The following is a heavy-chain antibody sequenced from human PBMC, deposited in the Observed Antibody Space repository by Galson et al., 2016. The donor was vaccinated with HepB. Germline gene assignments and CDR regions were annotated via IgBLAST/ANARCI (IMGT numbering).Heavy chain of an antibody. CDR2: IYSSGQT. D-gene: IGHD5-24*01. V-gene: IGHV4-61*02. CDR3: AREQRDGHNDDSFDI. J-gene: IGHJ3*02. CDR1: GGSITIGLYY. Sequence: TLSLTCSVAGGSITIGLYYWSWVRQPAGRGLEWIGRIYSSGQTNYNPSLKSRVAMLLDMSKNQFSLTLKSVTDADTAVYYCAREQRDGHNDDSFDIWGQGTMVTVSS.